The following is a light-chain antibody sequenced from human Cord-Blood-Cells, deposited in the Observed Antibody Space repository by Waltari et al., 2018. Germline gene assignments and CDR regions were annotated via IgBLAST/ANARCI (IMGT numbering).Light chain of an antibody. Sequence: DIQITQAPSSLSASVGDRVTIPCRASQSISSYLNWYQQKPGKAPKLLIYAASSLKSGVPSRFSGSGSGTDFTLTISSLQPEDFATYYCQQSYSTPRTFGQGTKLEIK. V-gene: IGKV1-39*01. CDR2: AAS. CDR1: QSISSY. J-gene: IGKJ2*01. CDR3: QQSYSTPRT.